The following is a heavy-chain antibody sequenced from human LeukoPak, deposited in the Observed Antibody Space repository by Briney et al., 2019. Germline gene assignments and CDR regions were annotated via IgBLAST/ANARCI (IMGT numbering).Heavy chain of an antibody. CDR2: ITNWNGGST. Sequence: GSLSLSCEASGSTFDDYGMSWVRQSTGKGLEWVSAITNWNGGSTGYADSVRGRFTISRDNAKNSLYLQMNSLRAEDTALYYCARCSRSSTDCYSAFDIWGQGTMVTVPS. CDR3: ARCSRSSTDCYSAFDI. CDR1: GSTFDDYG. D-gene: IGHD2-2*02. J-gene: IGHJ3*02. V-gene: IGHV3-20*04.